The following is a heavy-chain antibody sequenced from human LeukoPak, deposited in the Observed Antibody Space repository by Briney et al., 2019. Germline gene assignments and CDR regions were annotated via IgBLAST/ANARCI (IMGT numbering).Heavy chain of an antibody. CDR3: ARLIVGAIDY. D-gene: IGHD1-26*01. J-gene: IGHJ4*02. CDR2: IKQDGSEK. Sequence: PGGSLRLSCAASGFTFRSYWMSWVRQAPGKGLEWVANIKQDGSEKYYVDSVKGRFTISRDNAKNSLYLQMNSLRAEDTAMYYCARLIVGAIDYWGQGTLVTVSS. CDR1: GFTFRSYW. V-gene: IGHV3-7*01.